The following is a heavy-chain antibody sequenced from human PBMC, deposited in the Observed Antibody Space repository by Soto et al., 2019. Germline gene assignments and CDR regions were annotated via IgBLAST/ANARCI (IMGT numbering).Heavy chain of an antibody. D-gene: IGHD3-3*01. V-gene: IGHV3-30*18. CDR2: ISYDGSNK. Sequence: SLRLSCAASGFTFSSYGMHWVRQAPGKGLEWVAVISYDGSNKYYADSVKGRFTISRDNSKNTLYLQMNSLRAEDTAVYYCAKDSRIHYDFWSGYNWFDPWGQGTLVTVSS. CDR3: AKDSRIHYDFWSGYNWFDP. CDR1: GFTFSSYG. J-gene: IGHJ5*02.